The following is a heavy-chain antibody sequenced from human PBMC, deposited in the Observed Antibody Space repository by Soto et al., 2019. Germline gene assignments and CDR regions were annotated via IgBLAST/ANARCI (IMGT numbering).Heavy chain of an antibody. CDR2: IIPIFGTA. CDR3: ASDSSGWYGVDY. D-gene: IGHD6-19*01. V-gene: IGHV1-69*12. J-gene: IGHJ4*02. Sequence: QVQLVQSGAEVKKPGSSVKVSCKASGGTFSSYAISWVRQAPGQGLEWMGGIIPIFGTANYAQKFQGRVTITADESTSTAYMELSSLRAEDTAVYSCASDSSGWYGVDYWGQGTLVTVSS. CDR1: GGTFSSYA.